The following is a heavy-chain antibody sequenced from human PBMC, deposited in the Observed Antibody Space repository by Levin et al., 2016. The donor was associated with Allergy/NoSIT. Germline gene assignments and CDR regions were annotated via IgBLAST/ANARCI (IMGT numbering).Heavy chain of an antibody. Sequence: GGSLRLSCAASGFTFSSYVMNWVRQAPGKGLEWVSYISSTSSTIYYADSVKGRFTISRDRSKSTINLQLISLRAEDTGVYYCAAREGFHELYAFDFWGQGTLVAVSS. V-gene: IGHV3-48*01. J-gene: IGHJ4*02. D-gene: IGHD3-10*01. CDR3: AAREGFHELYAFDF. CDR2: ISSTSSTI. CDR1: GFTFSSYV.